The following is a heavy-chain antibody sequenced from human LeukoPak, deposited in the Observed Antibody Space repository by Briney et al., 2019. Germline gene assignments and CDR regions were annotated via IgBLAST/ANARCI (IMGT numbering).Heavy chain of an antibody. Sequence: SETLSLTCTVSGGSIDSNSWTWIRQPPGKGLEWIGHIYYSGTTNYNPSLKSRVTMSVDMSKNQFSLKLSSVTAADTAVYYCARRSSSWKNWFDPWGQGTLVTVSS. D-gene: IGHD6-13*01. CDR2: IYYSGTT. J-gene: IGHJ5*02. CDR1: GGSIDSNS. CDR3: ARRSSSWKNWFDP. V-gene: IGHV4-59*01.